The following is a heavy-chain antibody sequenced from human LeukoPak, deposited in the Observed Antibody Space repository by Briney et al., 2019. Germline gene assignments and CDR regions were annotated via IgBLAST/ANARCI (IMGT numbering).Heavy chain of an antibody. CDR3: AKRDCSTSCYSYYFDY. CDR1: GFTFSSYA. V-gene: IGHV3-23*01. CDR2: ISGSGGST. Sequence: PGGSLRLSCAASGFTFSSYAMSWVRQASGKGLEWVSAISGSGGSTYYADSVRGRFTISRDNSKNTLYLQMNSLRAEDTAVYYCAKRDCSTSCYSYYFDYWGQGTLVTVSS. D-gene: IGHD2-2*02. J-gene: IGHJ4*02.